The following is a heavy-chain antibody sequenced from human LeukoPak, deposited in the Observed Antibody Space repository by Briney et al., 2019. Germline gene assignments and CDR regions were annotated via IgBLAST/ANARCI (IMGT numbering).Heavy chain of an antibody. D-gene: IGHD6-13*01. J-gene: IGHJ4*02. CDR3: AKDTRTGYSSSWYGEYYFDY. Sequence: PGRSLRLSCAASGFTFSSHGMHWVRQAPGKGLGWVAVISFDGSNKYYADCVKGGVTISRDNSKNTLYLQMNSLRAEDTAVYYCAKDTRTGYSSSWYGEYYFDYWGQGTLVTGSS. CDR1: GFTFSSHG. CDR2: ISFDGSNK. V-gene: IGHV3-30*18.